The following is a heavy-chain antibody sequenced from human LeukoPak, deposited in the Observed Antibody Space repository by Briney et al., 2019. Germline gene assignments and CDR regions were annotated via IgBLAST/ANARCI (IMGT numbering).Heavy chain of an antibody. CDR3: ATVHSYGYKEFDY. V-gene: IGHV1-69*04. Sequence: ASVKVSCKASGGTFSSYAISWVRQAPGQGLERMGRIIPILGIANYAQKFQGRVTITADKSTSTAYMELSSLRSEDTAVYYCATVHSYGYKEFDYWGQGTLVTVSS. CDR2: IIPILGIA. J-gene: IGHJ4*02. D-gene: IGHD5-18*01. CDR1: GGTFSSYA.